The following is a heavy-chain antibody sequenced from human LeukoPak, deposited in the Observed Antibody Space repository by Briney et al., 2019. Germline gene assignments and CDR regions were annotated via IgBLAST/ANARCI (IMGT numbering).Heavy chain of an antibody. CDR1: GFTFDDYA. CDR3: AAYYDYVWGSKGGYYFDY. V-gene: IGHV3-9*01. Sequence: GGSLRLSCAASGFTFDDYAMHWVRQAPGKGLEWVSGISWNSGSIGYADSVKGRFTISRDNAKNSLYLQMNSLRTEDTALYYCAAYYDYVWGSKGGYYFDYWGQGTLVTVSS. J-gene: IGHJ4*02. D-gene: IGHD3-16*01. CDR2: ISWNSGSI.